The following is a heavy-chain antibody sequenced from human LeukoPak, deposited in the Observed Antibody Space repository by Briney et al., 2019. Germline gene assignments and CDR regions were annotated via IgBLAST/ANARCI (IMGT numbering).Heavy chain of an antibody. D-gene: IGHD5-24*01. V-gene: IGHV3-7*01. CDR2: LKQDGSEK. CDR1: GFTFSSYW. J-gene: IGHJ4*02. Sequence: GSLRLSCAASGFTFSSYWMNWVRQAPGRGLEWLANLKQDGSEKHYVDSVKGRFTISRDNAKNSLYLQMNSLRAEDTAVYYCARDKMYTSSADYWGQGTLVTVSS. CDR3: ARDKMYTSSADY.